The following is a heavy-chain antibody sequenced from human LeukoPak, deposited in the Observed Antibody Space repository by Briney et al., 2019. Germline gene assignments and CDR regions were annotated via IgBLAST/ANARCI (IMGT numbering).Heavy chain of an antibody. D-gene: IGHD6-19*01. CDR2: IIPIFGTA. J-gene: IGHJ1*01. CDR1: GGTFSSYA. CDR3: ARTPVRGSSGWYHAAEYFQH. Sequence: SVKVSFKASGGTFSSYAISWVRQAPGQGLEWMGGIIPIFGTANYAQKFQGRVTITADESTSTAYMELSSLRSEDTAVYYCARTPVRGSSGWYHAAEYFQHWGQGTLVTVSS. V-gene: IGHV1-69*13.